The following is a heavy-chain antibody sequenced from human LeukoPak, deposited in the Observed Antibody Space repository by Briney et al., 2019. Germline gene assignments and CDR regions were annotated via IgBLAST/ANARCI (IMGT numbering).Heavy chain of an antibody. CDR3: ARGGYSSGWYNY. CDR2: IYTSGST. J-gene: IGHJ4*02. Sequence: SETLSLTCTVSGGSISSYYWSWIRQPAGKGLEWIGRIYTSGSTNYNPSLKSRVTISVDTSKNQFSLKLSSVTAADTAVYYCARGGYSSGWYNYWGQGTLVTVSS. CDR1: GGSISSYY. V-gene: IGHV4-4*07. D-gene: IGHD6-19*01.